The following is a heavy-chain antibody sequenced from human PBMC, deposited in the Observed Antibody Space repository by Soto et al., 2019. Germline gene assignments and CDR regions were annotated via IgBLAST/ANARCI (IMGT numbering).Heavy chain of an antibody. D-gene: IGHD6-19*01. CDR1: GYTFTNYY. CDR2: INPSGGST. V-gene: IGHV1-46*01. CDR3: AGEGYSSAYYYFDY. J-gene: IGHJ4*02. Sequence: ASVKVSCKASGYTFTNYYLHWVRQAPGQGLEWMGVINPSGGSTSYAQNFQGRVTMTRDTSTSTVYMELSSLRSEDTAVYYCAGEGYSSAYYYFDYWGQGTPVTVSS.